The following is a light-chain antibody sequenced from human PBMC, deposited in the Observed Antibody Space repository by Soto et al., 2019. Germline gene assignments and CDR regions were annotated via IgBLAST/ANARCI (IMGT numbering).Light chain of an antibody. Sequence: EIVLTQSPGTLSLSPGERATLSCRASQTVSSNFAWYQQKPGQAPSVLIYGTSNRATGIPARFSGSGSGTDFTLTINRLEPEDSAVYYCQQRGNWPPTFGGGTKVEI. CDR2: GTS. CDR3: QQRGNWPPT. J-gene: IGKJ4*01. V-gene: IGKV3-11*01. CDR1: QTVSSN.